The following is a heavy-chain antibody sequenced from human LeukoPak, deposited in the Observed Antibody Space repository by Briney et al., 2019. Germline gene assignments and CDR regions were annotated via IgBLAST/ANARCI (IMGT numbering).Heavy chain of an antibody. J-gene: IGHJ4*02. CDR3: AKDSNYSDSSGPQG. CDR1: RFTFSSYG. D-gene: IGHD3-22*01. V-gene: IGHV3-30*02. CDR2: IRYDGSNK. Sequence: SGGSLRLSCAASRFTFSSYGMHWVRQAPGKGLEWVAFIRYDGSNKYYADSVKGRFTISRDNSKNTLYLQMNSLRAEDTAVYYCAKDSNYSDSSGPQGWGQRTLVTVSS.